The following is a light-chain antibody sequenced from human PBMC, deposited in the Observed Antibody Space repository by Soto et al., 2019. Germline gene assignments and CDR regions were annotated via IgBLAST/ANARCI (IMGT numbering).Light chain of an antibody. CDR1: QSVSSN. Sequence: EIVMTQSPATLSVSPGERATLSCRASQSVSSNLAWYQQKPGQAPRLLIYGASTRATGIPARFSGSGSGTEFTLTIRSLQSEDLAVYYCQQDNNWLITFGQGTRLEIK. V-gene: IGKV3-15*01. J-gene: IGKJ5*01. CDR2: GAS. CDR3: QQDNNWLIT.